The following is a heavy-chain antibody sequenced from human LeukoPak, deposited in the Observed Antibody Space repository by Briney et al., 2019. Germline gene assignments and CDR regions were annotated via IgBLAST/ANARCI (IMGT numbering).Heavy chain of an antibody. J-gene: IGHJ6*02. CDR1: GFTFSSYW. CDR2: IKQDGSEK. Sequence: GGSLRLSCAATGFTFSSYWMSWVRQAPGKGLEWVANIKQDGSEKYYVDSVKGRFTISRDKAKNSLYLQMNSLRAEDTAVYYCARALITMIIYYGMDVWGQGTTVTVSS. V-gene: IGHV3-7*03. D-gene: IGHD3-22*01. CDR3: ARALITMIIYYGMDV.